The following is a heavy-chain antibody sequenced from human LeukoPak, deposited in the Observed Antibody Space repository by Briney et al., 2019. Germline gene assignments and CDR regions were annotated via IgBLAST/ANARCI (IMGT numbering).Heavy chain of an antibody. CDR1: GGSISSYY. D-gene: IGHD3-9*01. J-gene: IGHJ5*02. CDR2: IYYSGST. V-gene: IGHV4-59*01. CDR3: ARDRTYYDILTGYYEQYNWFDP. Sequence: SETLSLTCTVSGGSISSYYWSWIRQPPGKGLEWIGYIYYSGSTNYNPSLKSRVTISVDTSKNQFSLKLSSVTAADTAVYDCARDRTYYDILTGYYEQYNWFDPWGQGTLVTVSS.